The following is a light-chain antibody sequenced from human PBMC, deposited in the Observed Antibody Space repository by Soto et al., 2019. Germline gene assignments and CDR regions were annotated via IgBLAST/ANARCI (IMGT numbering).Light chain of an antibody. Sequence: EIVLTQSPGPLSLSPGSRATLSCRASQSVSGSKLAWYQQRPGQAPRLLIYAGSSSATDIPARFSGSGSGTEYNFTISRLEPEDFALYFCHQHGTSPFTFGQGTKLEI. J-gene: IGKJ2*01. CDR3: HQHGTSPFT. CDR2: AGS. CDR1: QSVSGSK. V-gene: IGKV3-20*01.